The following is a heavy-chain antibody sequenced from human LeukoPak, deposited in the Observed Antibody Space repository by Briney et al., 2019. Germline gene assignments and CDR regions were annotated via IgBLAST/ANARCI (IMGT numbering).Heavy chain of an antibody. CDR2: ISGSGGST. J-gene: IGHJ6*03. D-gene: IGHD6-13*01. Sequence: PGGSLRLSCAASGFTFTSYGMSWVRQAPGKGLEWVSAISGSGGSTYYADSVKGRFTISRDNSKNTLYLQMNSLRAEDTAVYYCAKGYSSSWYGGYYYMDVWGKGTTVTISS. CDR1: GFTFTSYG. CDR3: AKGYSSSWYGGYYYMDV. V-gene: IGHV3-23*01.